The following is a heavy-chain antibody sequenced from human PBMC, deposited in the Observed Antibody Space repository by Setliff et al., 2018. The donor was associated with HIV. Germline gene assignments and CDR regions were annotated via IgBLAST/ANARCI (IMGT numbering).Heavy chain of an antibody. Sequence: GESLKISCKGSGTSFTTYWIGWVRQMPGKGLEWMGIIYPDDSDTRYNTSFQGQVTISADKSINPAYLQWSSLRASDTAMYYCARHLRETYYYGSGSPGVAFDIWGQGTMVTVS. CDR2: IYPDDSDT. J-gene: IGHJ3*02. CDR1: GTSFTTYW. CDR3: ARHLRETYYYGSGSPGVAFDI. D-gene: IGHD3-10*01. V-gene: IGHV5-51*01.